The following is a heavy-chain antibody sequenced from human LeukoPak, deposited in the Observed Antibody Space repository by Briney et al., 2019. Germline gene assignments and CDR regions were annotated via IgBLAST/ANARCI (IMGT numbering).Heavy chain of an antibody. J-gene: IGHJ4*02. D-gene: IGHD2/OR15-2a*01. CDR3: ARDLSEKYSLDY. CDR2: ISYDGGVT. Sequence: GGSLRLSCAASGFTFRNYVIHWARQAPGKGLEWVAFISYDGGVTYYADSVKGRFTISRDNSKSTVYLHMNSLRAEDTAVYYCARDLSEKYSLDYWGQGTLVTVSS. CDR1: GFTFRNYV. V-gene: IGHV3-30-3*01.